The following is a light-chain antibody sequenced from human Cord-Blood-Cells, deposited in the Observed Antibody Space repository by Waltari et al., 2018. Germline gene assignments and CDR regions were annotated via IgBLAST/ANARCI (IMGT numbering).Light chain of an antibody. Sequence: EIVFTQSPGTLPLSQRERATPSCRASQSVSSSYLAWYQQKPGQAPRLLIYGASSRATGIPDRFSGSGSGTDFTLTISRLEPEDFAVYYCQQYGSSFTFGPGTKVDIK. V-gene: IGKV3-20*01. CDR3: QQYGSSFT. J-gene: IGKJ3*01. CDR2: GAS. CDR1: QSVSSSY.